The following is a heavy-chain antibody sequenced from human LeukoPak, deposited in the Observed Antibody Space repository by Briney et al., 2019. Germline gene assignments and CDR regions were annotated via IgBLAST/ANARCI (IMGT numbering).Heavy chain of an antibody. D-gene: IGHD4-17*01. CDR3: ARGPPYGDYFFDY. J-gene: IGHJ4*02. Sequence: ASVKVSCKASGYTFSSYGISWVRQAPGQGLEWMGWISGYNGNTNYAQKLQGRVTMTSDTSTSTAYMELSSLRSEDTAVYYCARGPPYGDYFFDYWGQGTLVTVSS. CDR1: GYTFSSYG. V-gene: IGHV1-18*01. CDR2: ISGYNGNT.